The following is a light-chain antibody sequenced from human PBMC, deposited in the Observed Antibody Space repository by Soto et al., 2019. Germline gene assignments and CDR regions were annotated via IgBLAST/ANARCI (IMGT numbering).Light chain of an antibody. J-gene: IGLJ2*01. V-gene: IGLV2-8*01. CDR1: SRDIGGYDF. CDR3: SSYGGSNNLL. CDR2: DVI. Sequence: QSALTQPPSASGSPGQSVTISCTGTSRDIGGYDFVSWYQQHPGKAPKLLIYDVIKRPSGVLDRFSGSKSGNTASLTVSGLKTDDEADYYCSSYGGSNNLLFGGGTKLTVL.